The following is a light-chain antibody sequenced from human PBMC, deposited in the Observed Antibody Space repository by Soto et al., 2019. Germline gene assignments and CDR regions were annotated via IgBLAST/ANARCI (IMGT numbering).Light chain of an antibody. Sequence: EIVMTQTPAMQSVSPGERATLSCRASQNVNNRLAWYQQKAGQPPRLLIYGASTRATGIPARFSGSGSGTEFTLTISSLQSEDFAVYYCQHLNSWPLLFGQGTKVEIK. CDR2: GAS. CDR3: QHLNSWPLL. J-gene: IGKJ1*01. CDR1: QNVNNR. V-gene: IGKV3-15*01.